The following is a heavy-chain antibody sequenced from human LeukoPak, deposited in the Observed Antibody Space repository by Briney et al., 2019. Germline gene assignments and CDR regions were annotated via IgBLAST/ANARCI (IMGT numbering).Heavy chain of an antibody. Sequence: SETLSFTCAVYGGSFSGYYWSWIRQPPGKGLEWIGEINHSGSTNYNPSLKSRVTISVDTSKNQFSLKLSSVTAADTAVYYCAREGNYPFDYWGQGTLVTVSS. CDR2: INHSGST. CDR3: AREGNYPFDY. D-gene: IGHD1-7*01. CDR1: GGSFSGYY. J-gene: IGHJ4*02. V-gene: IGHV4-34*01.